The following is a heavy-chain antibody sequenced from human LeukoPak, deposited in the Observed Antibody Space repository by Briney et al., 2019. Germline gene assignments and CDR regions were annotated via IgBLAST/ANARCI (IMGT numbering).Heavy chain of an antibody. CDR3: ARTDTSGYYADY. J-gene: IGHJ4*02. Sequence: PSETLSLTCTISGDSIISGGHYWSWIRQHPGKGLEWIGYIYYSESTYYDPSLKSRVTISVDRSKDQFSLNLSSVTAADTAVYYRARTDTSGYYADYWGQGTLVTVSS. V-gene: IGHV4-31*03. CDR2: IYYSEST. CDR1: GDSIISGGHY. D-gene: IGHD3-22*01.